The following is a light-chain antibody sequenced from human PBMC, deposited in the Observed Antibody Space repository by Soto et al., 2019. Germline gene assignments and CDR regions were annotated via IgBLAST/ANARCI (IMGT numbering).Light chain of an antibody. CDR1: QSVGSY. Sequence: EIVFTQSPGTLSLAPGERATLSCRASQSVGSYLAWYQQQPGQAPRLLIYDASNRATGISARFSGSGSGTDFTLTITSLEPEDFAVYYCQQRMNGRTFGQGTKV. CDR3: QQRMNGRT. V-gene: IGKV3-11*01. CDR2: DAS. J-gene: IGKJ1*01.